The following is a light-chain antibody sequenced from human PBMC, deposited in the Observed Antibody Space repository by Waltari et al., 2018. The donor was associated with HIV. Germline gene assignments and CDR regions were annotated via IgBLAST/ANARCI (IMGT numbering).Light chain of an antibody. V-gene: IGLV3-1*01. CDR3: QAWDKTVV. Sequence: YGLTQAPSVSVSPGQTAYISCSGDELGDKYASWYQHKPGQSPVVVIYQDSKRPSGIPERFSGSSSGNTATLTISGTQAMDEADYYCQAWDKTVVFGGGTKLTV. J-gene: IGLJ2*01. CDR1: ELGDKY. CDR2: QDS.